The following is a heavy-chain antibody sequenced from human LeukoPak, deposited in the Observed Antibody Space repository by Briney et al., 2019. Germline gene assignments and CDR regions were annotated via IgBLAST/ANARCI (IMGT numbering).Heavy chain of an antibody. Sequence: GGSLRLSCVASGFTFDDYAMHWVRQAPGKGLEWVSGISWSSGSIGYVDSVKGRFTISRDNAKNSLYLQMNSLRAEDTALYYCVKGRYFDWSTYYMDVWGKGTTVTVSS. CDR1: GFTFDDYA. CDR2: ISWSSGSI. CDR3: VKGRYFDWSTYYMDV. D-gene: IGHD3-9*01. J-gene: IGHJ6*03. V-gene: IGHV3-9*01.